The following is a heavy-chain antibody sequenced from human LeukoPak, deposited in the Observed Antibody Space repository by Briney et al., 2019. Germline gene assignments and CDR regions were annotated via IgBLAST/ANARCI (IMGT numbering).Heavy chain of an antibody. D-gene: IGHD6-13*01. CDR2: ISSNGGST. CDR3: VKPGYSSSWFDY. CDR1: GFTFSSYT. J-gene: IGHJ5*01. Sequence: PGGSLRLSCSASGFTFSSYTMHWVRQAPGKGLEYVSAISSNGGSTNYADSVKGRFTISRDNSKNTLYLQMSSLRAEDTAVYYCVKPGYSSSWFDYWGQAALVTASS. V-gene: IGHV3-64D*06.